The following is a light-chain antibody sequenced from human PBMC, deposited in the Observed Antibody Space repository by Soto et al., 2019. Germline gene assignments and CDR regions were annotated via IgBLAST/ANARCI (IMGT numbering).Light chain of an antibody. CDR1: QSISSDY. Sequence: EIVLTQSPGTLSLSPGERATLSCSASQSISSDYLAWYQQRPGQAPRLLIYGASSRATGIPDRFSGSGSGTDFTLTISSLQPEDVATYYCQKYNSAPRTFGQGTKVDIK. V-gene: IGKV3-20*01. CDR2: GAS. J-gene: IGKJ1*01. CDR3: QKYNSAPRT.